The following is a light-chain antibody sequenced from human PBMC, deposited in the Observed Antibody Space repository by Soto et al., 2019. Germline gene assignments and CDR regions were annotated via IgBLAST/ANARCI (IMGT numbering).Light chain of an antibody. CDR3: QQRSNWPPAIT. Sequence: EIVLTQSPGTLSLSPGERATLSCRASQSVSSSYLAWYQQKPGQAPRLLIYGASSRATGIPDRFSGSGSGTDFTLTIRSLEPEDFAVYYCQQRSNWPPAITFGQGTRLEI. V-gene: IGKV3D-20*02. CDR2: GAS. J-gene: IGKJ5*01. CDR1: QSVSSSY.